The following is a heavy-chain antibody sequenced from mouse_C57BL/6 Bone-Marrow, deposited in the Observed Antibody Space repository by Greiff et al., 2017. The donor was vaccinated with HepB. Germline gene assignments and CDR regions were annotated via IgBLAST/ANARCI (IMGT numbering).Heavy chain of an antibody. Sequence: VQLQQSGAELVRPGASVKLSCTASGFNIKDDYMHWVKQRPEQGLEWIGWIDPENGDTEHASKFQGKATITADTSSNTAYLQLSSLTSEDTAVYYCTPGGGDYWGQGTTLTVSS. CDR2: IDPENGDT. J-gene: IGHJ2*01. V-gene: IGHV14-4*01. CDR1: GFNIKDDY. CDR3: TPGGGDY. D-gene: IGHD4-1*01.